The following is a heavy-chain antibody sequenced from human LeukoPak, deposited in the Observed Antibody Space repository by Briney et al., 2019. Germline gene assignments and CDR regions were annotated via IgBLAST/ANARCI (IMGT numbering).Heavy chain of an antibody. D-gene: IGHD5-18*01. V-gene: IGHV4-59*01. CDR2: IYSSGST. CDR1: GGSISSYY. CDR3: ARVFRGYSYGPFDY. J-gene: IGHJ4*02. Sequence: SETLSLTCTVSGGSISSYYWSWIRQPPGKGLEWIGYIYSSGSTNYNPSLKSRVTISVDTSKNQFSLRLSSVTAADTAVYYCARVFRGYSYGPFDYWGQETLVTVSS.